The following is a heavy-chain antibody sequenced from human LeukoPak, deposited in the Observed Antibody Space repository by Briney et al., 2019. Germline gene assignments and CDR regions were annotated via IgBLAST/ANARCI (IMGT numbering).Heavy chain of an antibody. CDR1: GFTFRIYA. D-gene: IGHD6-13*01. Sequence: PGGSLRLSCAASGFTFRIYAMSWVRQAPGKGLEWVANIKQDGSEKYYVDSVKGRFTISRDNAKNSLYLQMNSLRAEDTAVYYCAREDDSSTWFAPNDYWGQGTLVTVSS. CDR2: IKQDGSEK. J-gene: IGHJ4*02. CDR3: AREDDSSTWFAPNDY. V-gene: IGHV3-7*05.